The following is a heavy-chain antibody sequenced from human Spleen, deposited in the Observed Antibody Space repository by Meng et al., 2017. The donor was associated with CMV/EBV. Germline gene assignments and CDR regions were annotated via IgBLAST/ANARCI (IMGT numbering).Heavy chain of an antibody. J-gene: IGHJ4*02. CDR2: INPDSGGT. V-gene: IGHV1-2*02. Sequence: ASVKVSCKASGYTFAGYYIHWLRQAPGEELQWMGWINPDSGGTTYAQKFQGRVSMTRDTSISTAYMELSRLRSDDTAVYYCARGGPVYDSVRGGRDWYFDLWGQGTLVTVSS. CDR3: ARGGPVYDSVRGGRDWYFDL. D-gene: IGHD3-16*01. CDR1: GYTFAGYY.